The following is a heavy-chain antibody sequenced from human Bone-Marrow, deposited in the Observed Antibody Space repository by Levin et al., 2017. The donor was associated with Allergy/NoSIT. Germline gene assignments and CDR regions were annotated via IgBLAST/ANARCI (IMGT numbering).Heavy chain of an antibody. CDR2: ISETGHTI. Sequence: GESLKISCLVSGFPLRDYEMNWVRQAPGKGLEWISYISETGHTIYYADSVKGRFTISRDNAGNSLYLQMNSLRAEDTAVYFCAANHYDFWSGQFHWGQGTLVTVSS. CDR1: GFPLRDYE. D-gene: IGHD3-3*01. V-gene: IGHV3-48*03. J-gene: IGHJ4*02. CDR3: AANHYDFWSGQFH.